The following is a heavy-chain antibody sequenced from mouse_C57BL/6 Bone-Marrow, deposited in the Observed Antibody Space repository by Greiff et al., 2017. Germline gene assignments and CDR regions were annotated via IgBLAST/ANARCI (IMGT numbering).Heavy chain of an antibody. D-gene: IGHD1-1*01. CDR1: GFSLSTFGMG. Sequence: ESGPGILQPSQTLSLTCSFSGFSLSTFGMGVGWIRQPSGKGLEWLAHIWWDDDKYYNPALKSRLPISKDTSKNQVFLKIANVDTADTAXYYCARRPLITTVVAHWYFDVWGTGTTVTVSS. CDR3: ARRPLITTVVAHWYFDV. CDR2: IWWDDDK. V-gene: IGHV8-8*01. J-gene: IGHJ1*03.